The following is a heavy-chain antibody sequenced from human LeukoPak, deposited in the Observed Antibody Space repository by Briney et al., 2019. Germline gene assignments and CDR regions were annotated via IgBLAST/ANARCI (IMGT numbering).Heavy chain of an antibody. CDR3: ARGGVYVDY. J-gene: IGHJ4*02. CDR2: INPIIGTA. Sequence: ASVKVSCKASVDTFSSYDINWVRQAPGQGLEWMGRINPIIGTANYAQKFQGRVTITTDESTSTAYMELSSLRSDDTAVDCFARGGVYVDYGGQGTLVTVSS. V-gene: IGHV1-69*05. D-gene: IGHD5-12*01. CDR1: VDTFSSYD.